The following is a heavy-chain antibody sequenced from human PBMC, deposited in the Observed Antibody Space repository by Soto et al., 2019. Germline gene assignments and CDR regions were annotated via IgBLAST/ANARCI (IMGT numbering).Heavy chain of an antibody. CDR1: GGSISSYY. CDR2: IYYSGST. D-gene: IGHD2-21*02. V-gene: IGHV4-59*01. Sequence: SETLSLTCTVSGGSISSYYWSWIRQPPGKGLEWIGYIYYSGSTNYNPSLKSRVTISVDTSKNQFSLKLSSVTAADTAVYYCARVVMVTAMTYYFDYWGQGTLVTVS. CDR3: ARVVMVTAMTYYFDY. J-gene: IGHJ4*02.